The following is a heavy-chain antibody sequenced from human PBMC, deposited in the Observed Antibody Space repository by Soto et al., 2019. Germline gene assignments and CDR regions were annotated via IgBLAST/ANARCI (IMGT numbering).Heavy chain of an antibody. J-gene: IGHJ5*02. V-gene: IGHV6-1*01. CDR3: ARVSFDHFVNWFDP. Sequence: SQTLSLTCAISGDSVSSNTAAWNWIRQSPSRGLEWLGRTYFRSKWYNDYAISVKSRITINPDTSKNQFSLLLNSVTPEDTAVYYCARVSFDHFVNWFDPWGQGTLVTVSS. D-gene: IGHD3-9*01. CDR1: GDSVSSNTAA. CDR2: TYFRSKWYN.